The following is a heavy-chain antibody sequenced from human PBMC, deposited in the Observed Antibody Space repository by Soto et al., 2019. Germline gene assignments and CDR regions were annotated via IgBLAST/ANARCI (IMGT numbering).Heavy chain of an antibody. V-gene: IGHV3-21*01. CDR2: ISTTGNYI. CDR1: GFTFRSYS. J-gene: IGHJ6*02. D-gene: IGHD2-8*02. Sequence: LRLSCAASGFTFRSYSMNWVRQAPGKGLEWVSSISTTGNYIYYPDSVKGRFTISRDNAKNSLYLEMNSLRADDTAVYYCARHAVLGGRDYYYGMDVWGQGTTVTVSS. CDR3: ARHAVLGGRDYYYGMDV.